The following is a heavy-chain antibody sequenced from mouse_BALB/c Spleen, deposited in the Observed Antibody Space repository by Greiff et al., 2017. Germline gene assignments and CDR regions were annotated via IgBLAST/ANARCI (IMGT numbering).Heavy chain of an antibody. J-gene: IGHJ1*01. CDR2: ISDGGSYT. Sequence: EVKLMESGGGLVKPGGSLKLSCAASGFTFSDYYMYWVRQTPEKRLEWVATISDGGSYTYYPDSVKGRSTISRDNAKNNLYLQMSSLKSEDTAIYYCARGEVYYGNYWYFDVWGAGTTVTVSS. V-gene: IGHV5-4*02. CDR3: ARGEVYYGNYWYFDV. D-gene: IGHD2-1*01. CDR1: GFTFSDYY.